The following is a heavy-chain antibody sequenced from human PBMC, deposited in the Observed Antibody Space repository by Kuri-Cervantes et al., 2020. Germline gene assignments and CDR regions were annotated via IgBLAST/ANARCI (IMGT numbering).Heavy chain of an antibody. CDR1: GGSFSGYY. J-gene: IGHJ3*02. Sequence: GSLRLSCAVYGGSFSGYYWSWIRQPPGKGLEWIGEINHSGSTNYNPSLMSRVTISVDTSKNQFSLKLSSMTAADTAVYYCAGGEVIFCFDIWGQGTMVTVSS. CDR3: AGGEVIFCFDI. D-gene: IGHD3-22*01. V-gene: IGHV4-34*01. CDR2: INHSGST.